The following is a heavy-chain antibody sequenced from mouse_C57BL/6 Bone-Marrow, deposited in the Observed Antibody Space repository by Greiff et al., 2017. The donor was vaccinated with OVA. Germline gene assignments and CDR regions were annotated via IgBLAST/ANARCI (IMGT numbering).Heavy chain of an antibody. CDR1: GFNIKDDY. D-gene: IGHD1-1*01. CDR3: TTVVASCDY. V-gene: IGHV14-4*01. Sequence: VQLQQSGAELVRPGASVKLSCTASGFNIKDDYMHWVKQRPEQGLEWIGWIDPENGDTEYASKFQGKATITADTSSNTAYLQLSSLTSEDTAVYYCTTVVASCDYWGQGTTLTVSS. J-gene: IGHJ2*01. CDR2: IDPENGDT.